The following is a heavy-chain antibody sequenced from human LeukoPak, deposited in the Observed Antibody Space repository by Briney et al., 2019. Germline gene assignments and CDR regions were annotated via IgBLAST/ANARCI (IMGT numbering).Heavy chain of an antibody. V-gene: IGHV3-7*01. D-gene: IGHD2-2*01. CDR3: AGYGVVVPAARDAFDI. Sequence: PGGSLRLSCSASEFTFSNFWMSWVRQAPGKGPEWVANTKQDGSEKYYVDSVKGRFTISRDNAKNSLYLQMNSLRAEDTAVYYCAGYGVVVPAARDAFDIWGQGTMVTVSS. CDR1: EFTFSNFW. CDR2: TKQDGSEK. J-gene: IGHJ3*02.